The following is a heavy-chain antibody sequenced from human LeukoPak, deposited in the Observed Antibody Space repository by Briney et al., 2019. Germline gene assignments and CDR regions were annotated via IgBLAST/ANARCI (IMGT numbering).Heavy chain of an antibody. Sequence: GGSLRLSCAASGFTLSSYWMSWVRQAPGKGLEWVANIKQDGGEKYYLESVRGRFTISRDNAKNTLYLQMNNLGAEDTAVYYCGHGGYDYPLDTWGQGTLVTVSS. CDR3: GHGGYDYPLDT. D-gene: IGHD5-12*01. CDR1: GFTLSSYW. CDR2: IKQDGGEK. V-gene: IGHV3-7*01. J-gene: IGHJ5*02.